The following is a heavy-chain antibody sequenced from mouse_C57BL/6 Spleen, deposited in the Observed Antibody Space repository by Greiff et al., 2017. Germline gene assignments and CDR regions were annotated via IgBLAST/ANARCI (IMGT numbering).Heavy chain of an antibody. CDR3: ARDRSGYYDY. Sequence: EVQVVDSEGGLVQPGSSMKLSCTASGFTFSDYYMAWVRQVPEKGLEWVANINYDGSSTYYLDSLKSRFIISRDNAKNILYLQMSSLKSEDTATYYCARDRSGYYDYWGQGTTLTVSS. D-gene: IGHD2-3*01. J-gene: IGHJ2*01. V-gene: IGHV5-16*01. CDR1: GFTFSDYY. CDR2: INYDGSST.